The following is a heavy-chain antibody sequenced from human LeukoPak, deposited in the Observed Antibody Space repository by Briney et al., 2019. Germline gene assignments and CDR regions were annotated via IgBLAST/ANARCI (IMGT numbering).Heavy chain of an antibody. Sequence: GGSLRLSCAASGFTFSSYMMNWVRQAPGKGLEWVSSINSGSTYTYYTESVKGRFTVSRDNAKNSLFLQMNSLRAEDTAIYYCARSLTTLTYEGYWGQGTLVTASS. CDR3: ARSLTTLTYEGY. D-gene: IGHD1-1*01. J-gene: IGHJ4*02. CDR2: INSGSTYT. V-gene: IGHV3-21*01. CDR1: GFTFSSYM.